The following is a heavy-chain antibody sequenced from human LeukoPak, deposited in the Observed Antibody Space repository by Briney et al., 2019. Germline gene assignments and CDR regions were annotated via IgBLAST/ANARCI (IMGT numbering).Heavy chain of an antibody. CDR2: INAGNGNT. V-gene: IGHV1-3*01. Sequence: ASVKVSCKASGYTFTSYAMHWVRQAPGQRLGWMGWINAGNGNTKYSQKFQGRVTITRDTSASTAYMELSSLRSEDTAVYYCAREPYYDILTGPDYYYGMDVWGKGTTVTVSS. CDR3: AREPYYDILTGPDYYYGMDV. CDR1: GYTFTSYA. J-gene: IGHJ6*04. D-gene: IGHD3-9*01.